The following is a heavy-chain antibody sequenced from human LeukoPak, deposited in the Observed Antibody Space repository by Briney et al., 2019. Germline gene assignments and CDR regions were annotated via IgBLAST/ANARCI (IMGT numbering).Heavy chain of an antibody. CDR2: IIGSGGST. Sequence: GGSLRLSCAASGFTFSSYAMSWVRQAPGKGLEWVSAIIGSGGSTYYADSVKGRFTISRDNSKNTLYLQMNSLRAEDTAVYYCAKATPKSIAVAGRPQAHYWGQGTLVTVSS. CDR1: GFTFSSYA. V-gene: IGHV3-23*01. CDR3: AKATPKSIAVAGRPQAHY. J-gene: IGHJ4*02. D-gene: IGHD6-19*01.